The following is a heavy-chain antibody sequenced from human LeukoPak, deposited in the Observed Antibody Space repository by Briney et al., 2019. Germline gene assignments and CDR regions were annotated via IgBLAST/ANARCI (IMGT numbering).Heavy chain of an antibody. Sequence: GGSLRLSCAASGFTFSSYSMNWVRQAPGKGLEWVSYISSSSSTIYYADSVKGRFTISRDNAKNSLYLQMSSLRAEDTAVYYCARDRGWNDRFYYYYYYMDVWGKGTTVTVSS. D-gene: IGHD1-1*01. V-gene: IGHV3-48*04. J-gene: IGHJ6*03. CDR2: ISSSSSTI. CDR3: ARDRGWNDRFYYYYYYMDV. CDR1: GFTFSSYS.